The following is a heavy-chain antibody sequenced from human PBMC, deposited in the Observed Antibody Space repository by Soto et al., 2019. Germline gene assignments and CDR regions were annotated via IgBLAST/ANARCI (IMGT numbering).Heavy chain of an antibody. CDR3: AREEKTGTQHFDY. J-gene: IGHJ4*02. D-gene: IGHD1-1*01. CDR1: GGSFSGYY. CDR2: INHRGST. Sequence: SEILSLTCAVYGGSFSGYYWSWIRHPPGKGLEWIGEINHRGSTNYNPSLKSRVAISVDTSKNQFSLKLSSVTAADTAVYYCAREEKTGTQHFDYWGQGTLVSVSS. V-gene: IGHV4-34*01.